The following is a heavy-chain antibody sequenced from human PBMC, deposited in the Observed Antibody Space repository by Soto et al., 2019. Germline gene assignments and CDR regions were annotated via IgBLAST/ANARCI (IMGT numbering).Heavy chain of an antibody. CDR1: GGSISSSSYY. CDR3: AGLVYDNSGYRPG. J-gene: IGHJ4*02. Sequence: PSETLSLTCTVSGGSISSSSYYWGWIRQPPGKGLEWIGSIYYSGSTYYNPSLKSRVTISVDTSKNQSSLKLSSVTAADTAVYYCAGLVYDNSGYRPGWGQGTLVTVSS. CDR2: IYYSGST. V-gene: IGHV4-39*01. D-gene: IGHD3-22*01.